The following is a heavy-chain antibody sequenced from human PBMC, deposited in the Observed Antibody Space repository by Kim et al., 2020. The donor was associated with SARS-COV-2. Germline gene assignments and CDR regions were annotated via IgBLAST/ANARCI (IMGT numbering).Heavy chain of an antibody. CDR1: GYSFTSYW. J-gene: IGHJ5*02. V-gene: IGHV5-51*01. CDR2: IYPGDSDT. Sequence: GESLKISCKGSGYSFTSYWIGWVRQMPGKGLEWMGIIYPGDSDTRYSPSFQGQVTISADKSISTAYLQWSSLKASDTAMYYCARTAGEAAAGNYNWFDPWGQGTLVTVSS. D-gene: IGHD6-13*01. CDR3: ARTAGEAAAGNYNWFDP.